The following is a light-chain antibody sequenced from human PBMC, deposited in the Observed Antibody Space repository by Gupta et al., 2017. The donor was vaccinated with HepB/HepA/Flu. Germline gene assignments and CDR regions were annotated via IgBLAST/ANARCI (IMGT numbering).Light chain of an antibody. CDR1: QSVSSSY. V-gene: IGKV3-20*01. J-gene: IGKJ3*01. CDR2: GAS. Sequence: IVLTQSPGTLSLSPGERATLSYRASQSVSSSYLAWYQQKPGQAPRLLIYGASSRATGIPDRFSGSGSGTDFTLTISRLEPEDFAVYYCQQYGSSQFTFGPGTKVDIK. CDR3: QQYGSSQFT.